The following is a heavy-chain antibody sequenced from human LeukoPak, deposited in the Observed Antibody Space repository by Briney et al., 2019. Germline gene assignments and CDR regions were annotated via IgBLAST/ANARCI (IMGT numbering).Heavy chain of an antibody. CDR2: ISYDGSNK. CDR3: ARDYHGIVGATYRTIPDY. J-gene: IGHJ4*02. CDR1: GFTFSSYA. D-gene: IGHD1-26*01. Sequence: GGSLRLSCAASGFTFSSYAMHWVRQAPGKGLEWVAVISYDGSNKYYADSVKGRFTISRDNSKNTLYLQMNSLRAEDTAVYYCARDYHGIVGATYRTIPDYWGQGTLVTVSS. V-gene: IGHV3-30-3*01.